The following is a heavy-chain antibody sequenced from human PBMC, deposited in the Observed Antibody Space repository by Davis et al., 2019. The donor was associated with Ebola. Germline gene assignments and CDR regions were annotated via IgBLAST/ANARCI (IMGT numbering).Heavy chain of an antibody. Sequence: GGSLRLSCTASGFTFDSSGMHWVRQAPGKGLEWVAVISYDGSNKYYADSVKGRFTISRDNAKNSLYLQMNSLRAEDTAVYYCARRADYWGQGTLVTVSS. CDR1: GFTFDSSG. CDR3: ARRADY. J-gene: IGHJ4*02. V-gene: IGHV3-30*03. CDR2: ISYDGSNK.